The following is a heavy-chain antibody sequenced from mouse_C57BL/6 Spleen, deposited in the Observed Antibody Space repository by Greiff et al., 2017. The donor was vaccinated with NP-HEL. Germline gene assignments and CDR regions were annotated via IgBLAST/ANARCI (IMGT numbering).Heavy chain of an antibody. D-gene: IGHD1-1*01. CDR1: GFSLTSYG. Sequence: VHLVESGPGLVAPSQSLSITCTVSGFSLTSYGVHWVRQPPGKGLEWLVVIWSDGSTTYNSALKSRLSISKDNSKSQVFLKMNSLQTDDTAMYYCARQGTTVVAPYAMDYWGQGTSVTVSS. J-gene: IGHJ4*01. V-gene: IGHV2-6-1*01. CDR2: IWSDGST. CDR3: ARQGTTVVAPYAMDY.